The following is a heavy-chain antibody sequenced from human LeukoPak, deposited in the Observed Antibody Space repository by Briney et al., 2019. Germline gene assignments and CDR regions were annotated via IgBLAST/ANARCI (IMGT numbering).Heavy chain of an antibody. CDR1: GDSISNYF. Sequence: SETLSLTCTVTGDSISNYFWSWIRQPPGKGLEWIGYIYYSGSTNYNPSLKSRVIISVDTSKSQFSLKLSSVTAADTAVYYCARALGASRDYWGQGTLVTVSS. CDR2: IYYSGST. J-gene: IGHJ4*02. D-gene: IGHD3-16*01. CDR3: ARALGASRDY. V-gene: IGHV4-59*01.